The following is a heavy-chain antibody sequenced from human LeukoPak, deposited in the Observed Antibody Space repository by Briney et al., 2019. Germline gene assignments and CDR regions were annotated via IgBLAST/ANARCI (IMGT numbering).Heavy chain of an antibody. Sequence: GASVKVSCKASGGTFSSYAISWVRQAPGQGLEWMGGIIPIFGTANYAQKFQGRVTITTDESTSTAYMELSSLRSEDTAVYYCGGGRDYYYYYMDVWGKGTTVTVSS. D-gene: IGHD6-25*01. CDR3: GGGRDYYYYYMDV. V-gene: IGHV1-69*05. CDR2: IIPIFGTA. J-gene: IGHJ6*03. CDR1: GGTFSSYA.